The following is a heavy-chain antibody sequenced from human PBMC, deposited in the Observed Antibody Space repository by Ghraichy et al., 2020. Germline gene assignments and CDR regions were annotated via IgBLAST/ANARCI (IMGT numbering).Heavy chain of an antibody. Sequence: GGSLRLSCAASGFTFSNYAMSWVRQAPGKGLEWVSAINNNGHWTYYADSVKGRFTISRDNSRNTLYLQMNSLRAEDTAVYYCAKNVDYSSSGIDYWGQGTLVTVSS. CDR1: GFTFSNYA. CDR3: AKNVDYSSSGIDY. V-gene: IGHV3-23*01. D-gene: IGHD6-13*01. CDR2: INNNGHWT. J-gene: IGHJ4*02.